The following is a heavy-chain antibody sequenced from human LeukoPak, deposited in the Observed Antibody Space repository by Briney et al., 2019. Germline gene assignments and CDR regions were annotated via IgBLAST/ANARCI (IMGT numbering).Heavy chain of an antibody. CDR2: IYVSGST. CDR1: GASITGHQ. D-gene: IGHD6-13*01. CDR3: AREVGEYSSSWTVADAFDI. V-gene: IGHV4-4*07. Sequence: SETLSLTCSVSGASITGHQWSWIRQPAGKGLEWIGRIYVSGSTNYNPSLKSRVTISVDTSKNQFSLKLSSVTAADTAVYYCAREVGEYSSSWTVADAFDIWGQGTMVTVSS. J-gene: IGHJ3*02.